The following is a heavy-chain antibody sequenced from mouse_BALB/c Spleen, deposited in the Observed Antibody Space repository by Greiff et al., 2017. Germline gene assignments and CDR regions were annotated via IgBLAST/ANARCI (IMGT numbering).Heavy chain of an antibody. CDR1: GFNIKDYY. V-gene: IGHV14-4*02. CDR2: IDPENGDT. CDR3: NADYYGNWFAY. D-gene: IGHD1-1*01. Sequence: EVKLQESGAELVRSGASVKLSCTASGFNIKDYYMHWVKQRPEQGLEWIGWIDPENGDTEYAPKFQGKATMTADTSSNTAYLQLSSLTSEDTAVYYCNADYYGNWFAYWGQGTLVTVSA. J-gene: IGHJ3*01.